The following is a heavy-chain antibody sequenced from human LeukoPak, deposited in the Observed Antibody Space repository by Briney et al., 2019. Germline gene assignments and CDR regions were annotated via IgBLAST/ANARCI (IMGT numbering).Heavy chain of an antibody. J-gene: IGHJ4*02. CDR1: GFTLSSYC. CDR2: ISSSSSYI. V-gene: IGHV3-21*01. D-gene: IGHD4-17*01. Sequence: GGSLRLSCSASGFTLSSYCMNWVRQAPGTAREWVSSISSSSSYIYYADSVKGRFTIPRDNAKTSLYLQMNSLRAEDTAVYYCAYGEGDYWGQGTLVTVSS. CDR3: AYGEGDY.